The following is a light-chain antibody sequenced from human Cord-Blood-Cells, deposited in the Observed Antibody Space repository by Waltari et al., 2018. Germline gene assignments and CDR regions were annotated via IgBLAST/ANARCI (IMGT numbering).Light chain of an antibody. J-gene: IGKJ1*01. V-gene: IGKV1-39*01. Sequence: DIQMTQSQSSLSASVGDRVTITCRASQSISSYLNWYQQKPGKAPKLLIYAASSLQSGVPSRFSGSGSGTDVTLTISSLQPEDFATYYCQQSYSTWTFGQGTKVEIK. CDR2: AAS. CDR1: QSISSY. CDR3: QQSYSTWT.